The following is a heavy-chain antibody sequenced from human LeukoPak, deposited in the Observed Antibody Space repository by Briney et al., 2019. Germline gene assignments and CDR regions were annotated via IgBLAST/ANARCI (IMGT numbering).Heavy chain of an antibody. Sequence: ASVKVSCKASGYTFTGYYMHWVRQAPGQGLEWMGWINPNSGGTNYAQKFQGRVTMTRDTSISTAYMELSGLRSDDTAVYYCAREEVTTVTTLSRIGYFDYWGQGTLVTVSS. CDR1: GYTFTGYY. D-gene: IGHD4-11*01. CDR2: INPNSGGT. V-gene: IGHV1-2*02. J-gene: IGHJ4*02. CDR3: AREEVTTVTTLSRIGYFDY.